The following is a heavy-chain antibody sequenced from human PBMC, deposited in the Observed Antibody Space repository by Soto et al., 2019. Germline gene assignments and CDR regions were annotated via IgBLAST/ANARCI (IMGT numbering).Heavy chain of an antibody. J-gene: IGHJ3*02. CDR2: IWYDGSNK. CDR3: ASSFYDSSGYDAFDI. V-gene: IGHV3-33*01. Sequence: GGSLRLSCAASGFTFSSYGMHWVRQAPGKGLEWVAVIWYDGSNKYYADSVKGRFTISRDNSKNTLYLQMNSLRAEDTAVNYCASSFYDSSGYDAFDIWGQGTMVTV. D-gene: IGHD3-22*01. CDR1: GFTFSSYG.